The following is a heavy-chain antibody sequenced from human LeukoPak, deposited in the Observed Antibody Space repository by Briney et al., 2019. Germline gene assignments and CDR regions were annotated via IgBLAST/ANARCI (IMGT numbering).Heavy chain of an antibody. CDR2: INHSGST. CDR1: GGSFSGYY. J-gene: IGHJ5*02. V-gene: IGHV4-34*01. D-gene: IGHD3-10*01. CDR3: ARHVSLLWFGELLANWFDP. Sequence: SETLSLTCAVYGGSFSGYYWSWIRQPPGKGLEWIGEINHSGSTNYNPSLKSRVTISVDTSKNQFSLKLSSVTAADTAVYYCARHVSLLWFGELLANWFDPWGQGTLVTVSS.